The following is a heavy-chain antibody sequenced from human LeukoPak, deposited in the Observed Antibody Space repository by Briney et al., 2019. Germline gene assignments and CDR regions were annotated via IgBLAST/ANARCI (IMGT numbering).Heavy chain of an antibody. Sequence: ASVKVSCKASGYTFTGYYMHWVRQAPGQGLEWMGWINPNSGGTNYAQKFQGRVTMTRDTSISTAYMELSRLRSDDTAVYYCAGDPFHNWNYADYWGQGTLVTVSS. D-gene: IGHD1-7*01. J-gene: IGHJ4*02. CDR2: INPNSGGT. CDR1: GYTFTGYY. V-gene: IGHV1-2*02. CDR3: AGDPFHNWNYADY.